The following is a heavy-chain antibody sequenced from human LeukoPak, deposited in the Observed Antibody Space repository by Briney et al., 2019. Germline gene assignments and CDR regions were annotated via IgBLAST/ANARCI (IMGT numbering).Heavy chain of an antibody. V-gene: IGHV1-46*01. Sequence: ASVKVSCKASGYTFTNYYMHWVRQAPGQGLEWMGIINPSGGGTSYAQKFQGRVTMTRDTSTSTVYMELSSLRSEDTAVYYCARDSMTGYQNWYYGMDVWGQGTTVTVSS. J-gene: IGHJ6*02. CDR2: INPSGGGT. CDR3: ARDSMTGYQNWYYGMDV. D-gene: IGHD3-9*01. CDR1: GYTFTNYY.